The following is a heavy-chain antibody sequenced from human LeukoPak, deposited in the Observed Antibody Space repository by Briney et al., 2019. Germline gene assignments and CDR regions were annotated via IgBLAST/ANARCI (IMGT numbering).Heavy chain of an antibody. CDR1: GFTFSSFW. V-gene: IGHV3-7*01. CDR3: ARDLGPGAYYYYYMDV. J-gene: IGHJ6*03. CDR2: IKQDGSEK. D-gene: IGHD3-16*01. Sequence: GGSLRPSWAPSGFTFSSFWMSWVGQAQGRGRGGGANIKQDGSEKYYVDSVKGRFTISRDNAKNSLYLQMNSLRAEDTAVYFCARDLGPGAYYYYYMDVWGKGTTVTVSS.